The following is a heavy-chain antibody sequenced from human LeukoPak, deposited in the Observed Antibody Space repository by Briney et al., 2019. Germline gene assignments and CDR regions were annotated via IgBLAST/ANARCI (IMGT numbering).Heavy chain of an antibody. Sequence: SETLSLTCTVSGGSISSYYWNWIRQPPGKGLDWIGEIYYSGTTNYNPSLKSRVTVSVDTSKNQFSLKLSSVTAADTAVYYCARTRYYYNSRSYGAPYYFDYWGQGTLVTVSS. J-gene: IGHJ4*02. CDR2: IYYSGTT. V-gene: IGHV4-59*08. CDR3: ARTRYYYNSRSYGAPYYFDY. CDR1: GGSISSYY. D-gene: IGHD3-10*01.